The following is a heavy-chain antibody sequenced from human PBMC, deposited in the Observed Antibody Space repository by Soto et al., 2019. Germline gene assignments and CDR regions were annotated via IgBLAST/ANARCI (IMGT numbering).Heavy chain of an antibody. Sequence: GGSLRLSGAASGFTFRDYYMSWIRQAPGKGLEWVSYISSTGSYAKYADSVNVRFTTSRDNANNSLYLQMNSLRAEDTAVYYCARDSSITPRPLDYWGQGTPVTVSS. CDR1: GFTFRDYY. CDR3: ARDSSITPRPLDY. J-gene: IGHJ4*02. CDR2: ISSTGSYA. D-gene: IGHD6-6*01. V-gene: IGHV3-11*06.